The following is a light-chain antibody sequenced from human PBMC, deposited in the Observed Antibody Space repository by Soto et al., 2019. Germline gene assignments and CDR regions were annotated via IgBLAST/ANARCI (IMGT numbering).Light chain of an antibody. CDR3: SSYSRTTTPYV. CDR2: EFY. Sequence: QSVLTQPASVSGSPGQSITISCTGSSDDIGHSKYVSWYQHSPGRAPNLILYEFYKRPSGVSSRFSGSKSGNTASLTISGLQPEDEANYYCSSYSRTTTPYVFGSGTKLTVL. J-gene: IGLJ1*01. CDR1: SDDIGHSKY. V-gene: IGLV2-14*01.